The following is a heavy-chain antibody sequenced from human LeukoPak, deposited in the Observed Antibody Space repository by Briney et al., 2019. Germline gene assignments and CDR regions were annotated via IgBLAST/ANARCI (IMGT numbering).Heavy chain of an antibody. Sequence: AGGSLRLSCAVSGFTVSNNYMSWVRQAPGKGLEWVSVIYGGRNNTVYADSVKGRFTISRDNSKNTIYLQIDSLRAEDTATYYCARGGTLEYFQYWGQGTLVSVSS. CDR3: ARGGTLEYFQY. CDR2: IYGGRNNT. V-gene: IGHV3-53*01. CDR1: GFTVSNNY. J-gene: IGHJ1*01.